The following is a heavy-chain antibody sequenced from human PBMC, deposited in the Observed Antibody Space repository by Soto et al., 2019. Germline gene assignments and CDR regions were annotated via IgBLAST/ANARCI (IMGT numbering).Heavy chain of an antibody. D-gene: IGHD4-17*01. CDR2: INAGNGNT. CDR1: GYTFTSYA. Sequence: ASVKVSCKASGYTFTSYAMHWVRQAPGQRLEWMGWINAGNGNTKYSQKFQGRVTITRDTSASTAYMELSSLRSEDTAVYYCARDGGYYGDTESDYWGQGTLVTVSS. CDR3: ARDGGYYGDTESDY. V-gene: IGHV1-3*01. J-gene: IGHJ4*02.